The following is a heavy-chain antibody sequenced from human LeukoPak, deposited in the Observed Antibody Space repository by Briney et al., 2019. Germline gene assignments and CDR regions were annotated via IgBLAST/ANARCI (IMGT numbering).Heavy chain of an antibody. CDR2: MNPNSGNT. D-gene: IGHD5-12*01. J-gene: IGHJ4*02. V-gene: IGHV1-8*03. CDR3: ARLSGYDELSY. Sequence: ASVKVSCKASGYTFTSYDINWVRQATGQGLEWMGWMNPNSGNTGYAQKFQGRVTITRNTSISTAYMELSSLKASDTAMYYCARLSGYDELSYWGQGTLVTVSS. CDR1: GYTFTSYD.